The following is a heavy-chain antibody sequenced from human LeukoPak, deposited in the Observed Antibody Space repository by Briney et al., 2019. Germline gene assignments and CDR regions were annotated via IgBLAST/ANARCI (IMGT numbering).Heavy chain of an antibody. CDR3: AKEMIAHSDSSYFYYYMDV. D-gene: IGHD2-21*01. CDR2: IWYGGNNE. CDR1: GFIFSSYG. Sequence: PGRSLRLSCAASGFIFSSYGMHWVRQAPGKGLEWVALIWYGGNNEYYADSVKGRFTISRDNSKNTLYLQMNSLRAEDTAVYYCAKEMIAHSDSSYFYYYMDVWGKGTTVTVAS. J-gene: IGHJ6*03. V-gene: IGHV3-30*18.